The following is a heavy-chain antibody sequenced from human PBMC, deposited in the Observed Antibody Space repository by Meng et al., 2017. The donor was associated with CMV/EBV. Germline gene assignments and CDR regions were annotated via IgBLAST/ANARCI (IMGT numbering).Heavy chain of an antibody. CDR1: GGSISSSSYY. D-gene: IGHD6-13*01. Sequence: QLQLTESVPGLVKPSDALSLTCTVCGGSISSSSYYWGWIRQPPGKGLEWIGSIYYSGSTYYNPSLKSRVTISVDTSKNQFSLKLSSVTAADTAVYYCARGGIAAAGLHWGQGTLVTVFS. J-gene: IGHJ4*02. CDR2: IYYSGST. V-gene: IGHV4-39*07. CDR3: ARGGIAAAGLH.